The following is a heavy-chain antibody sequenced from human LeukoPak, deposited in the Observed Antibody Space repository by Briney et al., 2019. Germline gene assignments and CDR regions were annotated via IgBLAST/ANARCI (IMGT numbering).Heavy chain of an antibody. CDR1: GFTFSHYG. Sequence: PGRSLRLSCAASGFTFSHYGMHWVRQAPGKGLEWVAVVSDDGSNKYYADSVKGRFTISRDNSKNTLYLQMHSLRTEDTAVYYCSKGPSGTWYYFDYWGQGTLVTVSS. D-gene: IGHD6-13*01. CDR2: VSDDGSNK. V-gene: IGHV3-30*18. CDR3: SKGPSGTWYYFDY. J-gene: IGHJ4*02.